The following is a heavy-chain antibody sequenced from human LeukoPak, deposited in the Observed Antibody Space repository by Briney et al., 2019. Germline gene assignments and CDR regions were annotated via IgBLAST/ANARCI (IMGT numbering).Heavy chain of an antibody. D-gene: IGHD4-17*01. CDR1: GGTFNNSA. J-gene: IGHJ5*02. V-gene: IGHV1-69*05. Sequence: SVKVSCKTSGGTFNNSAISWVRQAPGQGLKWLGGIMPLFGTAGYAQKFQGRVTITKDESTRTVYLELTSLTSDDTAVYYCARDVHGDYGSGWFDPWGQGTLVSVSS. CDR2: IMPLFGTA. CDR3: ARDVHGDYGSGWFDP.